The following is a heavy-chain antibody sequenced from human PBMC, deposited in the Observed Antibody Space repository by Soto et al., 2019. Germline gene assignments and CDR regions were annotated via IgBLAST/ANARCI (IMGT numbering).Heavy chain of an antibody. J-gene: IGHJ4*02. CDR2: IDHSGNI. CDR3: SRGRDAYKMGNY. CDR1: GGSFSGYF. Sequence: QVQLQQWGAGLLKPSETLSLTCAVYGGSFSGYFWSWIRQPPGKGPEWIGEIDHSGNINYNPSLTSRATISVDTSKNQFSLTLNSVTAADTAVYYCSRGRDAYKMGNYWGQGTLVTVSS. V-gene: IGHV4-34*02. D-gene: IGHD3-16*01.